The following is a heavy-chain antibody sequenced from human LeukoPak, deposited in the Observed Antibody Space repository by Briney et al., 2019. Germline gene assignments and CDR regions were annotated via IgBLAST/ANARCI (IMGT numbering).Heavy chain of an antibody. CDR1: GFTFSSYE. CDR2: ISSSGSTI. CDR3: ARHVGYYDYVWGSNIDY. Sequence: GGSLRLSCAASGFTFSSYEMNWVRQAPGKGLEWVSSISSSGSTIYYADSVKGRFTISRDNAKNSLYLQMNSLRAEDTAVYYCARHVGYYDYVWGSNIDYWGQGTLVTVSS. J-gene: IGHJ4*02. V-gene: IGHV3-48*03. D-gene: IGHD3-16*01.